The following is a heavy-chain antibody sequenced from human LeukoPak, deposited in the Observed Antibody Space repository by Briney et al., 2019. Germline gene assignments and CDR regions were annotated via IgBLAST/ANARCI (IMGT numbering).Heavy chain of an antibody. CDR1: GFAVTANY. D-gene: IGHD1-1*01. Sequence: GGSLRLSCAASGFAVTANYMNWVRQAPGKGLEWVSVHYSGSTTYYADSVRGRFTISRDNSKNTLYLQMNSLRAEDTAVYYCAKDLGTRLNYLDSWGQGTLVTVSS. CDR2: HYSGSTT. CDR3: AKDLGTRLNYLDS. J-gene: IGHJ4*02. V-gene: IGHV3-66*01.